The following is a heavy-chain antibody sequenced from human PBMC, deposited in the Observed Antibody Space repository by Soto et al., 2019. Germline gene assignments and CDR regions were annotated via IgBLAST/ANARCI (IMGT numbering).Heavy chain of an antibody. Sequence: QITLKESGPTLVKPTQTLTLTCTFSGFSLSTSGVGVGWIRQPPGKALEWLALIYWDDDKRYSPSLKSRLTITKDTSKNQVVLTMTNMDPVDTATYYCAHARGIAAAGSNWFAPWGQGTLVTVSS. CDR1: GFSLSTSGVG. D-gene: IGHD6-13*01. CDR2: IYWDDDK. J-gene: IGHJ5*02. V-gene: IGHV2-5*02. CDR3: AHARGIAAAGSNWFAP.